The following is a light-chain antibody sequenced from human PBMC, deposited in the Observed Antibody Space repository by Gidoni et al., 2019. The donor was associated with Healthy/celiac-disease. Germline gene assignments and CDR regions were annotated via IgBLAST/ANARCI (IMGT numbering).Light chain of an antibody. V-gene: IGLV2-8*01. Sequence: QSAFTQPPSASASPGQSVTLSCTGTSSDVGGYNYVSWYQQHPGKAPELMIYEVSKRPSGVPERFSGSKSGNTASLTVSGLQAEDEADYYCSSYAGSNTVFGGGTKLTVL. J-gene: IGLJ2*01. CDR3: SSYAGSNTV. CDR2: EVS. CDR1: SSDVGGYNY.